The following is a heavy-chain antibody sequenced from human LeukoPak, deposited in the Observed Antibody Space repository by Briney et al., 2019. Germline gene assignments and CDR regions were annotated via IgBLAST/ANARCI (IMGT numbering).Heavy chain of an antibody. J-gene: IGHJ6*02. V-gene: IGHV4-31*03. D-gene: IGHD1-7*01. CDR2: IYYTGSI. Sequence: SQTLSLTCTVSGASISSSGSYWTWIRQHPGKGLEWIAYIYYTGSIYYNPSLKSRVTMSVDTSKNQFSLKLNSVTAADTAVYYCARERSVGLGTSYYHYGVDVWGQGTSVAVSS. CDR3: ARERSVGLGTSYYHYGVDV. CDR1: GASISSSGSY.